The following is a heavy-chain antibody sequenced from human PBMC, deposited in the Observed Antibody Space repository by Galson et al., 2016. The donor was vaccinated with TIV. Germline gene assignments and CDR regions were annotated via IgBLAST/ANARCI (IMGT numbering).Heavy chain of an antibody. V-gene: IGHV1-18*04. CDR3: ARDRGSMTMILVVDYYYGMDV. CDR1: GYTFTTYG. D-gene: IGHD3-22*01. Sequence: SVKVSCKASGYTFTTYGFSWVRQAPEQGLEWMGWISGHSGNTDYARKFQGRLVMTTDTSTGTAFMEVRSLTSDDTAVYYCARDRGSMTMILVVDYYYGMDVWGQGTTVTVSS. J-gene: IGHJ6*02. CDR2: ISGHSGNT.